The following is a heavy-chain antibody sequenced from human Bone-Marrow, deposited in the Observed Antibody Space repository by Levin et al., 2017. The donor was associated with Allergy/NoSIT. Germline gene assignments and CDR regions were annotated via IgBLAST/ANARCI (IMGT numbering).Heavy chain of an antibody. CDR3: ARDLRPLGMTTVTTGVLDV. D-gene: IGHD4-17*01. J-gene: IGHJ6*04. CDR2: IWYDGSNK. CDR1: GFTFSSYG. Sequence: GESLKISCAASGFTFSSYGMHWVRQAPGKGLEWVAVIWYDGSNKYYADSVKGRFTISRDNSKNTLYLQMNSLRAEDTAVYYCARDLRPLGMTTVTTGVLDVWGKGTTVTVSS. V-gene: IGHV3-33*01.